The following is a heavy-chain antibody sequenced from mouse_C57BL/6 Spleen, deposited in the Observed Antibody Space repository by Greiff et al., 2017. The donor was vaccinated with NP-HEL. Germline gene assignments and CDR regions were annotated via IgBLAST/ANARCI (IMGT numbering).Heavy chain of an antibody. Sequence: EVMLVESGGGLVKPGGSLKLSCAASGFTFSDYGMHWVRQAPEKGLEWVAYISSGSSTIYYADTVKGRFTISRDNAKNTVFLQMTSLRSEDTAMYYCARDLYGTRAMDYWGQGTSVTVSS. CDR2: ISSGSSTI. CDR1: GFTFSDYG. D-gene: IGHD2-10*02. CDR3: ARDLYGTRAMDY. J-gene: IGHJ4*01. V-gene: IGHV5-17*01.